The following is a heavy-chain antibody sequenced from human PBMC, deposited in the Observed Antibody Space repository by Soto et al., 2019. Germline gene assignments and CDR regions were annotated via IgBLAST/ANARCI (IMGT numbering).Heavy chain of an antibody. CDR1: GYTFTSYG. V-gene: IGHV1-18*01. D-gene: IGHD1-7*01. Sequence: ASVKVSCKASGYTFTSYGISWVRQAPGQGLEWMGWISADNGNTKYAQKFQGRVTMTRDTSASTAYMELSSLRSEDTAVYYCARAGLTGTTRLDFDYWGQGTLVTVSS. CDR2: ISADNGNT. J-gene: IGHJ4*02. CDR3: ARAGLTGTTRLDFDY.